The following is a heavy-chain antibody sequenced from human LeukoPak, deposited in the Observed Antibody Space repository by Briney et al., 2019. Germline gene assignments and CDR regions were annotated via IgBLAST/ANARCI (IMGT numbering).Heavy chain of an antibody. CDR3: ARDSLELQRRNWFDP. J-gene: IGHJ5*02. CDR1: PYTFDKYY. V-gene: IGHV1-46*02. D-gene: IGHD1-7*01. CDR2: INPSGRST. Sequence: ASVKVPCKASPYTFDKYYIHWVRQAPGQGLEWMGVINPSGRSTSYAQQFQGRVTVTRDTSTSTVYMDLSSLRSEDSAVYYCARDSLELQRRNWFDPWGQGTLVTVSS.